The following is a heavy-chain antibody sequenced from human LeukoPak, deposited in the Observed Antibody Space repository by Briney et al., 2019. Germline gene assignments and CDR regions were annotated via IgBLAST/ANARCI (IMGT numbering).Heavy chain of an antibody. CDR1: GFTFSSYA. D-gene: IGHD6-13*01. Sequence: PGGSLRLSCAASGFTFSSYAMSWARQAPGKGLEWVSAISGSGGSTYYADSVKGRFTISRDNSKNTLYLQMNSLRAEDTAVYYCAKVPIARVAPRGNWFDPWGQGTLVTVSS. CDR3: AKVPIARVAPRGNWFDP. J-gene: IGHJ5*02. CDR2: ISGSGGST. V-gene: IGHV3-23*01.